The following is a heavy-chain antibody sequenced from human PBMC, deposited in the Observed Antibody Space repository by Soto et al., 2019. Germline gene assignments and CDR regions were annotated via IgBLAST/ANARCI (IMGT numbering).Heavy chain of an antibody. V-gene: IGHV1-18*01. CDR2: IGPYIVKK. CDR3: ARCYCSVGSCFTCWHFDL. J-gene: IGHJ2*01. Sequence: QGQLVQSGGEVRKPGASVKVSCQASGYIFNNFGLSWVRQVPGQGLEWVGWIGPYIVKKDYAPKFRDRVTMNADSTTNTAYMELRSLTSDDSALYYCARCYCSVGSCFTCWHFDLWGRGTLVSVSS. CDR1: GYIFNNFG. D-gene: IGHD6-19*01.